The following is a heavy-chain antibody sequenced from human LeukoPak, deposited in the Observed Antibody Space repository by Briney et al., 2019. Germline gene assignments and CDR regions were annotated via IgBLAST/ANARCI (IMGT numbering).Heavy chain of an antibody. Sequence: ASVKVSCKASGYTFTSYGISWVRQAPGQGLEWMGWISAYNGNTNYAQKLQGRVTMTTDTSTSTAYMELRSLRSDDTAVYYCARVKGILTGPPLYYYYYCGMDVWGQGTTVTVSS. V-gene: IGHV1-18*01. CDR1: GYTFTSYG. CDR2: ISAYNGNT. CDR3: ARVKGILTGPPLYYYYYCGMDV. J-gene: IGHJ6*02. D-gene: IGHD3-9*01.